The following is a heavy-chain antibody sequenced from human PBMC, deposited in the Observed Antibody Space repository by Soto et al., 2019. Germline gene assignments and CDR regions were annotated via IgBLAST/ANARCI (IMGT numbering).Heavy chain of an antibody. J-gene: IGHJ6*02. V-gene: IGHV1-69*13. CDR1: GGTFSSYA. Sequence: ASVKVSCKASGGTFSSYAISWVRQAPGQGLEWMGGIIPIFGTANYAQKFQGRVTITADESTSTAYMELSSLRSEDTAVYYCARDLWPLSYYGSGSVSAYYYYGMDVWGQGTTVTVSS. CDR3: ARDLWPLSYYGSGSVSAYYYYGMDV. CDR2: IIPIFGTA. D-gene: IGHD3-10*01.